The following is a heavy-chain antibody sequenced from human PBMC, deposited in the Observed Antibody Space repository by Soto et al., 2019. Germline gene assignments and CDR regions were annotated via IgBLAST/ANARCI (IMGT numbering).Heavy chain of an antibody. CDR2: IFDAATA. V-gene: IGHV4-61*01. D-gene: IGHD6-13*01. J-gene: IGHJ6*02. CDR1: GESVGRGTNY. CDR3: ARDRRGRADGFIYYYGMEV. Sequence: QVQLQESGPGLMKPSGTLSLICSVSGESVGRGTNYWSWVRQAPGRGLEWIGYIFDAATAIYNPSFESRVSMSLDAAKTQVSLKLTSVTAADTAIYYCARDRRGRADGFIYYYGMEVWGQGTSVTVSS.